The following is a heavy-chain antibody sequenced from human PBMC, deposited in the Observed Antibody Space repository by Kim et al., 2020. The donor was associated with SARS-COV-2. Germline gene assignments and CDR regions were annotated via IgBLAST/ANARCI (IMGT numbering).Heavy chain of an antibody. V-gene: IGHV3-30*02. D-gene: IGHD3-16*01. CDR3: AKDKDYDYVWGSFDY. Sequence: ADSVKDRCTISRETSKNKLYLQMNSLRPEDTAVYYCAKDKDYDYVWGSFDYWGQGTLVTVSS. J-gene: IGHJ4*02.